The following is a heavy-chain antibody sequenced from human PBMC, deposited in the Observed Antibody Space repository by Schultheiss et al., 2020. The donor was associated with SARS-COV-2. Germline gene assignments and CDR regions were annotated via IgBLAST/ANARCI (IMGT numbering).Heavy chain of an antibody. CDR1: GFTFDDYA. Sequence: GGSLRLSCAASGFTFDDYAMHWVRQAPGKGLEWVSGISWNSGSIGYADSVKGRFTISRDNAKNSLYLQMNSLRAEDTALYYCAKAVKVVAGHYYGMDVWGQGTTVTVSS. CDR2: ISWNSGSI. CDR3: AKAVKVVAGHYYGMDV. D-gene: IGHD2-15*01. V-gene: IGHV3-9*01. J-gene: IGHJ6*02.